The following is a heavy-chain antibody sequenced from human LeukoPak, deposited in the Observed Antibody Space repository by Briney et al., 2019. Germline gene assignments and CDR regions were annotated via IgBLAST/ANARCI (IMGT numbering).Heavy chain of an antibody. J-gene: IGHJ4*02. CDR1: GGSISSYY. D-gene: IGHD3-3*01. CDR2: IYYSGST. Sequence: PSETLSLTCTVSGGSISSYYWSWIRQPPGKGLEWIGYIYYSGSTDYNPSLKSRVTISVDTSKNQFSLKLSSVTAADTAVYYCAKSRAFTIFGVDDKVIDYWGQGTLVTVSS. V-gene: IGHV4-59*01. CDR3: AKSRAFTIFGVDDKVIDY.